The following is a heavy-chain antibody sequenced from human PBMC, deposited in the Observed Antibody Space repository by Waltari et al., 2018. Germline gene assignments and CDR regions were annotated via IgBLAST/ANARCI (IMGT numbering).Heavy chain of an antibody. D-gene: IGHD5-12*01. CDR1: GFTSSSNA. J-gene: IGHJ4*02. CDR3: AKDRRDGYNYCFDY. V-gene: IGHV3-30*02. Sequence: QVQLVESGGGVVQPGGSLSLSCAASGFTSSSNAMPWVRQAPGKGLEWVAFIRYDGSNKYYADSVKGRFTISRDNSKNTLYLQMNSLRAEDTAVYYCAKDRRDGYNYCFDYWGQGTLVTVSS. CDR2: IRYDGSNK.